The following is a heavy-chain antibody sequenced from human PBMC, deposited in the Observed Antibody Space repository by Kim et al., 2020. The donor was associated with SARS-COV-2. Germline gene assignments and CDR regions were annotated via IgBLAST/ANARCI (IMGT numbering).Heavy chain of an antibody. V-gene: IGHV3-21*01. D-gene: IGHD2-2*01. Sequence: GGSLRLSCAASGFTFSSYSMNWVRQAPGKGLEWVSSISSSSSYIYYADSVKGRFTISRDNAKNSLYLQMNSLRAEDTAVYYCARDLVVRNNWFDPWGQGTLVTVSS. CDR1: GFTFSSYS. CDR3: ARDLVVRNNWFDP. J-gene: IGHJ5*02. CDR2: ISSSSSYI.